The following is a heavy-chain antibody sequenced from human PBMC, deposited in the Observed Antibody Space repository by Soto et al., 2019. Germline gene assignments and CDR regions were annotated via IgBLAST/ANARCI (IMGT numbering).Heavy chain of an antibody. J-gene: IGHJ4*02. Sequence: KTSETLSLTCTVSGGSISGYFWNWIRQPPGKGLEWIGYMSYTGNTNYNPSLTSRVSISVDTSKNQFSLNLNSVTAADTAVYYCARADTTIVPLDQWGQGTLVTVSS. D-gene: IGHD3-10*01. CDR2: MSYTGNT. CDR1: GGSISGYF. CDR3: ARADTTIVPLDQ. V-gene: IGHV4-59*01.